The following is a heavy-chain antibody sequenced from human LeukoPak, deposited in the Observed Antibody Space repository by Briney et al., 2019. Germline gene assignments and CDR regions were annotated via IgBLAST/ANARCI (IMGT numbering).Heavy chain of an antibody. CDR3: ARAGDSSGYSKIDY. D-gene: IGHD3-22*01. V-gene: IGHV3-20*04. CDR2: INWNGGST. Sequence: GGSLRLSCAASGFTFDDYGMSWVRQAPGEGLEWVSGINWNGGSTGYADSVKGRFTISRDNAKNSLYLQMNSLRAEDTAFYYCARAGDSSGYSKIDYWGQGTLVTVSS. J-gene: IGHJ4*02. CDR1: GFTFDDYG.